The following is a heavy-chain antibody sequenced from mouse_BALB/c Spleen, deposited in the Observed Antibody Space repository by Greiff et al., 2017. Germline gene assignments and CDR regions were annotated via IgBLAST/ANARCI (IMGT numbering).Heavy chain of an antibody. CDR2: INPSNGRT. V-gene: IGHV1S81*02. D-gene: IGHD2-4*01. Sequence: VQLQQPGAELVKPGASVKLSCKASGYTFTSYWMHWVKQRPGQGLEWIGEINPSNGRTNYNEKFKSKATQTVDKSSSTAYMQLSSLTSEDSAVYYCAGITTDYAMDYWGQGTSVTVSS. CDR3: AGITTDYAMDY. J-gene: IGHJ4*01. CDR1: GYTFTSYW.